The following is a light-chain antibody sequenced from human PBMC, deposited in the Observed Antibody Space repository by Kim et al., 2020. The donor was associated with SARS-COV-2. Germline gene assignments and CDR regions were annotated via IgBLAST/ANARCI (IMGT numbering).Light chain of an antibody. J-gene: IGLJ2*01. CDR2: SVT. CDR3: CSKV. Sequence: SGTGSPGQSVTLSGTGTSSDIGGYNHVSWYQQYPGKAPKLIIYSVTQRPSGVPDRFSGSKSGNTASLTISRLLDEDEADYYCCSKVFGGGTQLTVL. V-gene: IGLV2-11*01. CDR1: SSDIGGYNH.